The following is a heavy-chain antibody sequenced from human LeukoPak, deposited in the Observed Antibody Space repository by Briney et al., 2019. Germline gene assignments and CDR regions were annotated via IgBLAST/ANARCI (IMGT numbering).Heavy chain of an antibody. CDR3: ARFTNGVSTGAFDI. J-gene: IGHJ3*02. V-gene: IGHV4-30-4*07. D-gene: IGHD2-8*01. CDR2: IYYSGST. CDR1: GGSISSGGYS. Sequence: SQTLSLTCAVSGGSISSGGYSWSWIRQPPGKGLEWIGYIYYSGSTYYNPSLKSRVTISVDTSKNQFSLKLSSVTAADTAVYYCARFTNGVSTGAFDIWGQGTMVTVSS.